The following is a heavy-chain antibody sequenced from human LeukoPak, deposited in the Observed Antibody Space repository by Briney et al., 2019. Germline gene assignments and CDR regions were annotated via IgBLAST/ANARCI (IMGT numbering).Heavy chain of an antibody. J-gene: IGHJ4*02. Sequence: GASLEISCEGSGSCFTSYWIGWVRQMPGKGLGWMGIIYPGDSDTRYSPSFQGQVTISADKSISTAYLQWSSLKASDTAMYYCARHDALLPLHYFDYWGQGTLVTVSS. CDR2: IYPGDSDT. CDR3: ARHDALLPLHYFDY. CDR1: GSCFTSYW. D-gene: IGHD3-22*01. V-gene: IGHV5-51*01.